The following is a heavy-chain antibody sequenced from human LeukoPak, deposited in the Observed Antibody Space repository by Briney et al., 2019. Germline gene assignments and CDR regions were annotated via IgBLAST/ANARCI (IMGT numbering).Heavy chain of an antibody. CDR3: ARGRPHGNDY. J-gene: IGHJ4*02. CDR2: IASDGSST. CDR1: GFTFSSYW. D-gene: IGHD4-23*01. V-gene: IGHV3-74*01. Sequence: GGSLRPSCAASGFTFSSYWMNWVRQAPGKGLVWVSRIASDGSSTTYADSVKGRFSISRDNAKNTLYLQMNSLRVEDTAVYYCARGRPHGNDYWGQGTLVTVSS.